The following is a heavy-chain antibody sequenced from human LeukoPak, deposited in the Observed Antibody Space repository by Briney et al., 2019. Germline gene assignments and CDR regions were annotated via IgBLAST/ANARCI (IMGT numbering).Heavy chain of an antibody. CDR2: ISTSVDTI. V-gene: IGHV3-48*01. Sequence: GGSLRLSCAASGFTFSSYIMNWVRQAPGKGLEWVSYISTSVDTISYADSVKGRFTISRDNAKNSLYLQMNSLRAEDTAVYYCARTRTRYSSSWYDDYWGRGTLVTVSS. D-gene: IGHD6-13*01. CDR3: ARTRTRYSSSWYDDY. J-gene: IGHJ4*02. CDR1: GFTFSSYI.